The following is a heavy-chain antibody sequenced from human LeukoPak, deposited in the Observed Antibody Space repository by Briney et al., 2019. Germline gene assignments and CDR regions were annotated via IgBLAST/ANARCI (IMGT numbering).Heavy chain of an antibody. CDR3: TRQTLTGYPDY. J-gene: IGHJ4*02. CDR2: IRSKANSYAA. CDR1: GNTFSGSA. V-gene: IGHV3-73*01. Sequence: GGSLRLSCAASGNTFSGSAMHWVRQASGKGLEWVGRIRSKANSYAAAYAASVKGRFTISRDDSKNTAYLQMNSLKTEDTAVYYCTRQTLTGYPDYWGQGTLVTVFS. D-gene: IGHD3-9*01.